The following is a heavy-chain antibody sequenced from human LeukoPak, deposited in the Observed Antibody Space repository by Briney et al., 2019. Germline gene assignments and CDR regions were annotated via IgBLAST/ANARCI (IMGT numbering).Heavy chain of an antibody. D-gene: IGHD3-16*01. CDR1: GFIFTDHW. CDR2: IYSGGST. Sequence: EGSLRLSCVASGFIFTDHWMSWVRQAPGKGLEWVSVIYSGGSTYYADSVKGRFTISRDNSKNTLYLQMNSLRAEDTAVYYCASGVNYYYYYYMDVWGKGTTVTVSS. V-gene: IGHV3-66*02. CDR3: ASGVNYYYYYYMDV. J-gene: IGHJ6*03.